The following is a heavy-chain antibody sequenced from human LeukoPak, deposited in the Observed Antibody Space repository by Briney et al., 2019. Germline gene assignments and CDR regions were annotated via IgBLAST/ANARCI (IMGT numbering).Heavy chain of an antibody. D-gene: IGHD3-9*01. V-gene: IGHV4-38-2*02. Sequence: SETLSLTCTVSGYSIRTSHYWGWIRQSPGKGLEWIGNIYRSGTTYYNPSLKSRVTISVDRSKNQFSLKLSSVTAADTAVYYCARGLNFDWLKGYFDYWGQGTLVTVSS. CDR1: GYSIRTSHY. CDR2: IYRSGTT. J-gene: IGHJ4*02. CDR3: ARGLNFDWLKGYFDY.